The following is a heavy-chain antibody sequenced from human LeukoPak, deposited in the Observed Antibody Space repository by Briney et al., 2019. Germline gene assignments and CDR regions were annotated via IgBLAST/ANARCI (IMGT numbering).Heavy chain of an antibody. CDR2: INYSVST. CDR1: GCSMSDFF. D-gene: IGHD3-22*01. V-gene: IGHV4-59*01. J-gene: IGHJ4*02. CDR3: ARGKRHYHESSAYEFFDY. Sequence: SETLSLXCTVSGCSMSDFFWTWIRPAPGKVLEWMGYINYSVSTNYHTSLNRRATISIDTSKKQFSLKLRSVTAADTAVYYCARGKRHYHESSAYEFFDYWGQGILVIVSS.